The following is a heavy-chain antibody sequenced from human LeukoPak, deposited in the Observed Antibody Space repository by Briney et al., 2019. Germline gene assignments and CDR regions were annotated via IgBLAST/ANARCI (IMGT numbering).Heavy chain of an antibody. V-gene: IGHV1-2*02. Sequence: GASVKVSCKASGYTFTGYYMHWVRQAPGQGLEWMGWINPNSGGTNYAQKFQGRVTMTRDTSISTAYMELSRLRSDDTAVYYCAGGQGYCSSTSCYRGDIKGSWFDPWGQGTLVTVSS. CDR3: AGGQGYCSSTSCYRGDIKGSWFDP. D-gene: IGHD2-2*02. CDR2: INPNSGGT. CDR1: GYTFTGYY. J-gene: IGHJ5*02.